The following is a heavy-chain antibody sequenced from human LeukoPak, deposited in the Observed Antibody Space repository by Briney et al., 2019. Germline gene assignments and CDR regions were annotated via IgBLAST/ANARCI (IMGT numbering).Heavy chain of an antibody. CDR3: GEGRVSD. J-gene: IGHJ4*02. V-gene: IGHV3-23*01. CDR2: ITIAGGT. CDR1: GFTFNTQD. Sequence: PGGSLRLSCAASGFTFNTQDMRWVRQAPGKGLEWVSSITIAGGTFYADSVRGRFTISRDNSKNTLDLQMNSLRVEDTAVYYCGEGRVSDWGQGTLVTVSS. D-gene: IGHD1-26*01.